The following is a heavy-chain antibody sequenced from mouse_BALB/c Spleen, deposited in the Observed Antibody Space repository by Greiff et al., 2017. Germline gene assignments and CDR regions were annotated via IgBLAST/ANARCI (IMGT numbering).Heavy chain of an antibody. J-gene: IGHJ3*01. D-gene: IGHD2-4*01. Sequence: QVLLQQSGAELVRPGTSVKMSCKAAGYTFTNYWIGWVKQSPGHGLEWIGDIYPGGGYTNYNEKFKGKATLTADTSSSTAYMQLSSLTSEDSAIYYCAGWIYYDYDGFAYWGQGTLVTVSA. CDR2: IYPGGGYT. V-gene: IGHV1-63*02. CDR1: GYTFTNYW. CDR3: AGWIYYDYDGFAY.